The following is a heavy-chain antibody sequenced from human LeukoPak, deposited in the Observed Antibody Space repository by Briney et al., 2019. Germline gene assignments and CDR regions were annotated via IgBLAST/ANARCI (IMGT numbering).Heavy chain of an antibody. CDR1: GGSISSSSYY. CDR2: INHSGST. D-gene: IGHD5-12*01. J-gene: IGHJ4*02. Sequence: KPSETLSLTCTVSGGSISSSSYYWSWIRQPPGKGLEWIGEINHSGSTNYNPSLKSRVTISVDTSKNQFSLKLSSVTAADTAVYYCARGWLPLLGHEGYFDYWGQGTLVTVSS. V-gene: IGHV4-39*07. CDR3: ARGWLPLLGHEGYFDY.